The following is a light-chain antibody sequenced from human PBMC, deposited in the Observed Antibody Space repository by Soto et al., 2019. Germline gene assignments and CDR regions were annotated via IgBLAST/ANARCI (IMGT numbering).Light chain of an antibody. CDR3: QTWDTGSVI. CDR2: LNSDGSH. CDR1: SGHSSYA. J-gene: IGLJ2*01. V-gene: IGLV4-69*01. Sequence: QPVLTQSPSASASLGASVKFTCTLSSGHSSYAIALHQQQPEKGPRYLMKLNSDGSHNKGDGIPDRFSGSSSGAERYLTISSLQSEDEADYYCQTWDTGSVIFGGGTKLTVL.